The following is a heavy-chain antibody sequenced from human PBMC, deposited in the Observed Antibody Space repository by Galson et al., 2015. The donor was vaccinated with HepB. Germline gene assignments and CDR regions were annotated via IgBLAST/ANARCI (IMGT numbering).Heavy chain of an antibody. CDR2: IWSDGTKV. CDR3: ARDPAWEPVYNSDRFEL. J-gene: IGHJ3*01. CDR1: GFSFNSYG. D-gene: IGHD1-26*01. V-gene: IGHV3-33*01. Sequence: SLRLSCAVSGFSFNSYGMRWVRQASGKGLEWVALIWSDGTKVYYADSVKGRFTISRDNSKSTLYLQMNSLRVEDTAVYYCARDPAWEPVYNSDRFELWGQGTMVTVSS.